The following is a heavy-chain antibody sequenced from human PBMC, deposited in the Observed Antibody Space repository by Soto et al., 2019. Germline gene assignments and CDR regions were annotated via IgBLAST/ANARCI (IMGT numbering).Heavy chain of an antibody. CDR1: GFTFTSYA. Sequence: GGSLRLPCAASGFTFTSYAMGWAPPAPGKGLEWVSAISGSGGSTYYADSVKGRFTISRDNSKNTLYLQMNSLRAEDTAVYYCAKDRNSGWYYFDYWGQGTLVTVSS. D-gene: IGHD6-19*01. CDR3: AKDRNSGWYYFDY. CDR2: ISGSGGST. J-gene: IGHJ4*02. V-gene: IGHV3-23*01.